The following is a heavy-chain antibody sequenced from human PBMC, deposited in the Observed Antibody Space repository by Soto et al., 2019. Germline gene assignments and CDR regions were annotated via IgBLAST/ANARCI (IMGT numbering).Heavy chain of an antibody. V-gene: IGHV3-7*01. Sequence: GGSLRLSCAASGFTFSSYWMSWVRQAPGKGLEWVANIKQDGSEKYYVDSVKGRFTISRDNAKNSLYLQMNSLRAEDTAVYYCAIDYSYGNYYYYYMDVWGKGTTVTVSS. CDR2: IKQDGSEK. CDR1: GFTFSSYW. D-gene: IGHD5-18*01. J-gene: IGHJ6*03. CDR3: AIDYSYGNYYYYYMDV.